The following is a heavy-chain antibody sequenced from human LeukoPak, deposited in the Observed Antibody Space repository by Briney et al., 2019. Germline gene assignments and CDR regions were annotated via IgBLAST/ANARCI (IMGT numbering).Heavy chain of an antibody. V-gene: IGHV3-64*01. CDR3: ARGELQVKYYFDY. CDR2: ISSNGGST. D-gene: IGHD1-7*01. J-gene: IGHJ4*02. Sequence: GGSLRLSCAASGFIFSTYSMNWVRQAPGKGLEYVSGISSNGGSTYYANSVKGRFTISRDNSKNTLYLQMGSLRAEDMAVYYCARGELQVKYYFDYCGQGTLVTVSS. CDR1: GFIFSTYS.